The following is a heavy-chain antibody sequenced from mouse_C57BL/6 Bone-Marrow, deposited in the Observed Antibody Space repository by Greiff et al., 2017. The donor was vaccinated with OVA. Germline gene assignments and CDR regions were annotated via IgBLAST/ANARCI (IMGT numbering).Heavy chain of an antibody. CDR1: GFSLTSYG. CDR3: ARHGGLRGDYYAMDY. V-gene: IGHV2-6-1*01. Sequence: VKVVESGPGLVAPSQSLSITCTVSGFSLTSYGVHWVRQPPGKGLEWLVVIWSDGSTTYNSALKSRLSISKDNSKSQVFLKMNSLQTDDTAMYYCARHGGLRGDYYAMDYWGQGTSVTVSS. J-gene: IGHJ4*01. CDR2: IWSDGST. D-gene: IGHD2-4*01.